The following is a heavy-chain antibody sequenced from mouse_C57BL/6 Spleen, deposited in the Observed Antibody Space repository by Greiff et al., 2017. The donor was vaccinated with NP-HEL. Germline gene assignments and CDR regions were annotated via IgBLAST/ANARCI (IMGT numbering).Heavy chain of an antibody. CDR2: IYPGDGDT. J-gene: IGHJ1*03. CDR3: ARAFNWDWYFDV. Sequence: VKLMESGPELVKPGASVKISCKASGYAFSSSWMNWVKQRPGKGLEWIGRIYPGDGDTNYNGKFKGKATLTADKSSSTAYMQLSSLTSEDSAVYFCARAFNWDWYFDVWGTGTTVTVSS. V-gene: IGHV1-82*01. D-gene: IGHD4-1*01. CDR1: GYAFSSSW.